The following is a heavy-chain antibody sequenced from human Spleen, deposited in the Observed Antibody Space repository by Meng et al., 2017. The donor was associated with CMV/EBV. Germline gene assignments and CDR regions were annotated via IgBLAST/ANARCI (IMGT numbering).Heavy chain of an antibody. CDR2: ISSDGRSYI. CDR3: ARAGDYGNYQNDYYYHGMDV. J-gene: IGHJ6*02. CDR1: GFTLSTYT. D-gene: IGHD4-11*01. Sequence: GESLKISCAASGFTLSTYTMNWVRQAPGKGLEWVSSISSDGRSYIFYADSVKGRFTISRDNAQNSVYLQMTSLRAEDTAVYYCARAGDYGNYQNDYYYHGMDVWGQGTTVTVSS. V-gene: IGHV3-21*06.